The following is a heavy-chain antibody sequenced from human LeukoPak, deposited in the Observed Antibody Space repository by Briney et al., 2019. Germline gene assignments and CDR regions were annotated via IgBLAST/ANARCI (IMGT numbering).Heavy chain of an antibody. CDR3: ARGSGDVVVSLHWFDP. Sequence: SSQTLSLTCAVSGGSISSGGYSWSWIRQPPGKGLEWIGYIYHSGSTYYNPSLKSRVTISVDTSKNQFSLKLSSVTAADTAVYYCARGSGDVVVSLHWFDPWGQGTLVTVSS. D-gene: IGHD2-21*01. CDR2: IYHSGST. V-gene: IGHV4-30-2*01. J-gene: IGHJ5*02. CDR1: GGSISSGGYS.